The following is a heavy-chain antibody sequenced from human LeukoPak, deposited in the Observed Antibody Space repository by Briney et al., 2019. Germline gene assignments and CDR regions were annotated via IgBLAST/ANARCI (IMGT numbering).Heavy chain of an antibody. CDR3: ARAHYYDSNDYSGGDY. V-gene: IGHV3-30*03. J-gene: IGHJ4*02. Sequence: GGSLRLSCAASGFTFSSYGMHWVRQAPGKGLEWVAVISYDGSNKYYADSVKGRFTISRDNSKNTLYLQMNSLRAEDTAVYYCARAHYYDSNDYSGGDYWGQGTLVTVSS. D-gene: IGHD3-22*01. CDR1: GFTFSSYG. CDR2: ISYDGSNK.